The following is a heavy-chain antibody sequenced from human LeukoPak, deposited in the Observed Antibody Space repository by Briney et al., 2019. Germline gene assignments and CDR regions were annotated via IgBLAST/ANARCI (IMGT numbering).Heavy chain of an antibody. Sequence: ASVKVSCKASGGTFSSYAISWVRQAPGQGLEWMGGIIPIFGTANYAQKFQGRVTITADESTSTAYMELSSLRSEDTAVYYCARAGAYCGGDCYYNWFDPWGQGTLVTVSS. CDR3: ARAGAYCGGDCYYNWFDP. CDR2: IIPIFGTA. V-gene: IGHV1-69*13. J-gene: IGHJ5*02. D-gene: IGHD2-21*02. CDR1: GGTFSSYA.